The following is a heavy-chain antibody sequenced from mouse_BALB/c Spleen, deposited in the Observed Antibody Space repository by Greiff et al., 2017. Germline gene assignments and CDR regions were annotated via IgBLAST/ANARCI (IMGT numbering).Heavy chain of an antibody. D-gene: IGHD2-1*01. J-gene: IGHJ4*01. CDR2: INPYNGDT. Sequence: VQLQQSGPELVKPGASVKISCKASGYSFTGYFMNWVMQSHGKSLEWIGRINPYNGDTFYNQKFKGKATLTVDKSSSTAHMELRSLASEDSAVYYCARNYGNLYAMDYWGQGTSVTVSS. CDR3: ARNYGNLYAMDY. CDR1: GYSFTGYF. V-gene: IGHV1-20*02.